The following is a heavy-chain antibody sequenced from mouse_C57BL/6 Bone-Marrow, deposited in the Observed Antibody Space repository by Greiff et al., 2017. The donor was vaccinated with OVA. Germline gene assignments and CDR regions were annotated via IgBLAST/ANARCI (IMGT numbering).Heavy chain of an antibody. V-gene: IGHV1-59*01. Sequence: QVQLQQPGAELVRPGTSVKLSCKASGYTFTSYWMHWVKQRPGQGLEWIGVIDPSDSYTNYNQKFKGKATLTVDTSSSTAYMQLSSLTSEDSAVYYCARGGSNYYAMDYWGQGTSVTVSS. CDR3: ARGGSNYYAMDY. CDR1: GYTFTSYW. CDR2: IDPSDSYT. D-gene: IGHD2-5*01. J-gene: IGHJ4*01.